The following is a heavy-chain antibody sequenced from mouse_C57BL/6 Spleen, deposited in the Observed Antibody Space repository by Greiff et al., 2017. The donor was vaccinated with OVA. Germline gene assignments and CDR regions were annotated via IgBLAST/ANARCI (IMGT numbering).Heavy chain of an antibody. V-gene: IGHV1-7*01. CDR3: AREEAFTTVVANDYAMDD. CDR2: INPSSGYT. Sequence: QVQLKESGAELAKPGASVKLSCKASGYTFTSYGMHWVKQRPGQGLEWIGYINPSSGYTKYNQKFKDKATLTAAKSSSTAYMKLSSLTYEDSAVXCWAREEAFTTVVANDYAMDDWGQGTSVTVSS. J-gene: IGHJ4*01. CDR1: GYTFTSYG. D-gene: IGHD1-1*01.